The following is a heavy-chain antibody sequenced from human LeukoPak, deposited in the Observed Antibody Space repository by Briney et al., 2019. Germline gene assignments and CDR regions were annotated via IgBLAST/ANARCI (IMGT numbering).Heavy chain of an antibody. V-gene: IGHV4-59*01. J-gene: IGHJ4*02. D-gene: IGHD2-21*01. CDR2: IYYSGST. CDR3: ARAGAGGGDFDY. Sequence: PSETLSLTCSLSGGSINTYYWSWLRQPPGKGLEWIGYIYYSGSTNYNPSLKSRVTISVDTSKNQFSLRLNSVTAADTAVYYCARAGAGGGDFDYWGQGTLVTVSS. CDR1: GGSINTYY.